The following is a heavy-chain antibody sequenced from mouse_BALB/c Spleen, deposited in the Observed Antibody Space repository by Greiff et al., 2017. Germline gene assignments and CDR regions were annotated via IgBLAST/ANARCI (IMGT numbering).Heavy chain of an antibody. V-gene: IGHV7-3*02. CDR1: GFTFTDYY. CDR2: IRNKANGYTT. J-gene: IGHJ3*01. Sequence: EVQRVESGGGLVQPGGSLRLSCATSGFTFTDYYMSWVRQPPGKALEWLGFIRNKANGYTTEYSASVKGRFTISRDNSQSILYLQMNTLRAEDSATYYCARDMRGYDALFAYWGQGTLVTVSA. CDR3: ARDMRGYDALFAY. D-gene: IGHD2-2*01.